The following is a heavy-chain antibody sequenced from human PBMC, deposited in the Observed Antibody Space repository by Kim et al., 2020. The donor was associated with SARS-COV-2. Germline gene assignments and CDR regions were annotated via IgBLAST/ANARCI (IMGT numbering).Heavy chain of an antibody. J-gene: IGHJ4*02. V-gene: IGHV3-23*01. Sequence: DSVKGRFTISRDNSKNPLYLQMNSLRAEDTAVYYCAKAANYGDYAYYFDYWGQGTLVTVSS. CDR3: AKAANYGDYAYYFDY. D-gene: IGHD4-17*01.